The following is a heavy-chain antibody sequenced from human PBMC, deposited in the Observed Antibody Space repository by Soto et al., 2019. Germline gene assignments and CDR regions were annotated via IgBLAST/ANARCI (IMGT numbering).Heavy chain of an antibody. CDR3: AKDGATTVTNVDAFDI. D-gene: IGHD4-17*01. J-gene: IGHJ3*02. CDR1: GFTFSSYG. Sequence: GGSLRLSCAASGFTFSSYGMHWVRQAPGKGLGWVAVISYDGSNKYYADSVKGRFTISRDNSKNTLYLQMNSLRAEDTAVYYCAKDGATTVTNVDAFDIWGQGTMVTVSS. CDR2: ISYDGSNK. V-gene: IGHV3-30*18.